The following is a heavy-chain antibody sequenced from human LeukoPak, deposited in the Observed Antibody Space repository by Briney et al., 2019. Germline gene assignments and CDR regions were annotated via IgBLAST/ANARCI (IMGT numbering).Heavy chain of an antibody. CDR1: GGTFSSYA. CDR2: IIPILGIA. D-gene: IGHD2-21*02. V-gene: IGHV1-69*04. J-gene: IGHJ4*02. Sequence: GASVKVSCKASGGTFSSYAISWVRQAPGQGLEWMGRIIPILGIANYAQKFQGRVTITADNSTSTAYMELSSLRSEDTAVYYCASFRGGDSLSYYFDYWGQGTLVTVSS. CDR3: ASFRGGDSLSYYFDY.